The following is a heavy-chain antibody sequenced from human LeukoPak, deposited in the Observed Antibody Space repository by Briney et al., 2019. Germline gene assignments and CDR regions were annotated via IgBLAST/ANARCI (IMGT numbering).Heavy chain of an antibody. V-gene: IGHV1-2*02. J-gene: IGHJ4*02. CDR1: GYSLTAYY. Sequence: GASVKVSCKASGYSLTAYYMHWVRQAPGQGLEWMGWINPNSGVIKCAQKFQGRVTMTRDTSISTAYMELSRLSSDDTAVYYCAREAGYSNGLDYWGQGTLVTVSS. CDR3: AREAGYSNGLDY. D-gene: IGHD6-25*01. CDR2: INPNSGVI.